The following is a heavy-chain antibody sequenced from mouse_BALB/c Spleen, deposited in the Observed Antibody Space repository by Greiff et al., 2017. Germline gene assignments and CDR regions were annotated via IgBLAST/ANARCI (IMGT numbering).Heavy chain of an antibody. CDR1: GFTIKDYY. V-gene: IGHV14-1*02. D-gene: IGHD2-3*01. CDR2: IDPENGNT. CDR3: ARWGWLLQGNDFDY. Sequence: VQLQQSGAELVRPGALVKLSCKASGFTIKDYYMHWVKQRPEQGLEWIGWIDPENGNTIYDPKFQGKASITADTSSNTAYLQLSSLTSEDTAVYYCARWGWLLQGNDFDYWGQGTTLTVSS. J-gene: IGHJ2*01.